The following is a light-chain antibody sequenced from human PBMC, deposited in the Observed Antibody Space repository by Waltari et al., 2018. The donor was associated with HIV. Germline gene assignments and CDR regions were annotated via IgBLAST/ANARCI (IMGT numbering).Light chain of an antibody. J-gene: IGKJ5*01. V-gene: IGKV3-20*01. CDR3: QQYATSQAIT. Sequence: IVLTQSPDTLSLSPGERAVFSCRASQTVTSDYLAWYQQKPGQPPRVLSHGATSRATGIPDRFSGSGSGSDFTLTINRLEPEDSAMYFCQQYATSQAITFGQGTRLEIK. CDR2: GAT. CDR1: QTVTSDY.